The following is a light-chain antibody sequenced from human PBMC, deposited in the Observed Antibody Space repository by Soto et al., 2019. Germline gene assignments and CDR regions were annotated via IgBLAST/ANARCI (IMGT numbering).Light chain of an antibody. CDR3: QQYGSSPLT. Sequence: EIVMTQFPATLSESPGERVTLSCRASQSVSTNVAWYQQKPGQAPRLLIYGASSRATGIPDRFSGSGSGTDFTLTISRLEPEDFAVYYCQQYGSSPLTFGQGTKVDIK. J-gene: IGKJ1*01. CDR2: GAS. CDR1: QSVSTN. V-gene: IGKV3-20*01.